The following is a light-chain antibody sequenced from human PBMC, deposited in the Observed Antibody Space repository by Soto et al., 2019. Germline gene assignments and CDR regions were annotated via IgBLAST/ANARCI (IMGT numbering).Light chain of an antibody. V-gene: IGLV2-14*01. CDR2: DVS. CDR1: SSDVGGYNY. J-gene: IGLJ1*01. CDR3: GSYTRGSTRV. Sequence: QSALTQPASVSGSPGQSITISCTGTSSDVGGYNYVSWYQQHPGKAPKLMIYDVSNRPSGVSNRFSGPKSGNRASLTISGLQAEDAADYHCGSYTRGSTRVFGSRTKLIVL.